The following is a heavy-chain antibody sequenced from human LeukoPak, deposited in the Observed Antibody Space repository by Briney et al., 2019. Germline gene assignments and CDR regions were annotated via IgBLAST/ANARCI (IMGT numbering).Heavy chain of an antibody. D-gene: IGHD3-3*01. CDR3: AKGRDLRELRFLEWAFGYYMDV. V-gene: IGHV3-30-3*01. CDR1: GFTFSSYA. Sequence: GGSLRLSCAASGFTFSSYAMHWVRQAPGKGLEWVAVISYDGSNKYYADSVKGRFTIPRDNSKNTLHLQMNSLRAEDTAVYYCAKGRDLRELRFLEWAFGYYMDVWGKGTTVTVSS. J-gene: IGHJ6*03. CDR2: ISYDGSNK.